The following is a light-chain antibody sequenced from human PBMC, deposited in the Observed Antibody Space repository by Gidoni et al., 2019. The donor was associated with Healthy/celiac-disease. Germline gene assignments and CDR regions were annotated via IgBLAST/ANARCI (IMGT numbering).Light chain of an antibody. CDR3: QQYDNHPPT. V-gene: IGKV1-33*01. Sequence: DIQMTPSPSSLSASVGDRVTITCQASQDISNYLHWYQQKPGKAPKLLIYDASNLETGVPSRFSGSGSGTEFTFTISSLQPEDIATYYCQQYDNHPPTFGQGTKLEIK. CDR2: DAS. J-gene: IGKJ2*01. CDR1: QDISNY.